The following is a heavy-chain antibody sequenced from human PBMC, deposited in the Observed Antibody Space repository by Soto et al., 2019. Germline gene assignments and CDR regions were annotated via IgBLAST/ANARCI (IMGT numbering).Heavy chain of an antibody. V-gene: IGHV3-23*01. CDR3: VKYTATDVLGEA. CDR2: VSRAGTYT. Sequence: EVQLLESGGDVVRPGGSLRLSCAASGFTFSSYAMGWVRQAPGKGLEWVAGVSRAGTYTFYADSVRGRFSISRDNSHDTVDLYMNALRGDDTAVYFCVKYTATDVLGEAWGQGTLVSVSS. D-gene: IGHD3-16*01. CDR1: GFTFSSYA. J-gene: IGHJ5*02.